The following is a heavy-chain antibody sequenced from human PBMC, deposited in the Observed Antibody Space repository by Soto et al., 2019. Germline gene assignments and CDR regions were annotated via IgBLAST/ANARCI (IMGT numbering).Heavy chain of an antibody. CDR3: ARGGHVVVVTAALDY. D-gene: IGHD2-21*02. J-gene: IGHJ4*02. V-gene: IGHV1-46*01. Sequence: QVQLVQSGAEVKKPGASVKVSCKASGDTFPDYYIHCVRQAPGQGLEWMGTVNPSGGHTTYAQHFLGRMTMTRDTSTSTLYMELASLTSEDTAIYFCARGGHVVVVTAALDYWGQGTLVTVSS. CDR2: VNPSGGHT. CDR1: GDTFPDYY.